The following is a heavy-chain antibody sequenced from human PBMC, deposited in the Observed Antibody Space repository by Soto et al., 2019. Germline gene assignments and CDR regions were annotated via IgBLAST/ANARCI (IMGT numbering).Heavy chain of an antibody. V-gene: IGHV1-18*01. CDR1: GYTFLSHA. J-gene: IGHJ4*02. Sequence: GASVKVSCKASGYTFLSHAITWVRQAPGQGLEWMGWISPYDGSTKNAQKFQGRVTMTTDSFTNTAYMELRSLTFDDTAVYYCTRGSGSYPYWGQGTPVTVSS. CDR2: ISPYDGST. CDR3: TRGSGSYPY. D-gene: IGHD1-26*01.